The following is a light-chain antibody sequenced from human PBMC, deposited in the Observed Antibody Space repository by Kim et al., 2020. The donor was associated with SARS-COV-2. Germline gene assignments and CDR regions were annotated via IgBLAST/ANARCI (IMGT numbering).Light chain of an antibody. Sequence: QSVLTRPPSVSAAPGQKVTISCSGSSSNIGNNYVSWYQQLPGTAPKLLIYDNNKRPSGIPDRFSGSKSGTSATLGITGLQTGDEADYYCGTWDSSLSAWVFGGGTQLTVL. J-gene: IGLJ3*02. CDR3: GTWDSSLSAWV. V-gene: IGLV1-51*01. CDR1: SSNIGNNY. CDR2: DNN.